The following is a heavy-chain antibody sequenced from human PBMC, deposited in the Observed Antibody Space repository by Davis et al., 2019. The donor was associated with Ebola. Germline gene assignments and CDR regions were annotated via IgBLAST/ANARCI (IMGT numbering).Heavy chain of an antibody. CDR1: GFNFRFYA. J-gene: IGHJ6*02. CDR3: AKGPYGLDV. Sequence: PGGSLRLSCAASGFNFRFYAMSWVRQAPGKGLEWVSGISGSDGSTYYADSVKGRFTISRDNAKNSLYLQMNSLTVGDTAVYYCAKGPYGLDVWGQGTTVTVSS. V-gene: IGHV3-23*01. CDR2: ISGSDGST.